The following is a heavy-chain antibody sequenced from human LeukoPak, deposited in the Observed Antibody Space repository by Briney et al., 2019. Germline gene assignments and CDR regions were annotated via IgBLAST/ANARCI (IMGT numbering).Heavy chain of an antibody. CDR2: IIPIFGTA. Sequence: GASVKVSFKASGGTFISYAISWVRQAPGQGLEWMGRIIPIFGTANNAHKFQGRVTLTTDESTSTAYMELGSLSAEDTAVYYCARQVGYDILTGTRVGYFDYWGQGTLVTVSS. CDR1: GGTFISYA. V-gene: IGHV1-69*05. D-gene: IGHD3-9*01. J-gene: IGHJ4*02. CDR3: ARQVGYDILTGTRVGYFDY.